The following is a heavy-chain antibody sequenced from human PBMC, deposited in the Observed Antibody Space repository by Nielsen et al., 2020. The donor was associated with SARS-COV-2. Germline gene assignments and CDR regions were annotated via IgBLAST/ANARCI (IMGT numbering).Heavy chain of an antibody. V-gene: IGHV3-30*18. CDR1: GFTFSSYG. J-gene: IGHJ4*02. CDR3: AKDPLGYCSSTSCHYFDY. Sequence: GESLKISCAASGFTFSSYGMHWVRQAPGKGLEWVAVISYDGSNKYYADSVKGRFTISRDNSKNTLYLQMNSLRAEDTAVYYCAKDPLGYCSSTSCHYFDYWGQGTLVTVSS. D-gene: IGHD2-2*01. CDR2: ISYDGSNK.